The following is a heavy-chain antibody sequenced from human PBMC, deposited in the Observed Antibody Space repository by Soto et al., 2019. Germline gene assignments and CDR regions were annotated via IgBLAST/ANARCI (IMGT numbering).Heavy chain of an antibody. CDR2: IIPILGIA. D-gene: IGHD3-22*01. CDR1: GGTFSSYT. J-gene: IGHJ4*02. Sequence: QVQLVQSGAEVKKPGSSVKVSCKASGGTFSSYTISWVRQAPGQGLEWMGRIIPILGIANYAQKFQGRVTITADKSTSTGYMELSSLRSEDTAVYYCAREGSRYYDSSGYYNYWGQGTLVTVSS. CDR3: AREGSRYYDSSGYYNY. V-gene: IGHV1-69*08.